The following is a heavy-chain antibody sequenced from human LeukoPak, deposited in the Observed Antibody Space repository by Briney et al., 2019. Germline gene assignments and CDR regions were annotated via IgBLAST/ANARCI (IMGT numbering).Heavy chain of an antibody. CDR3: ARSAYNYGYVYFDH. CDR1: GYTFTGCF. CDR2: IDPNSDNI. D-gene: IGHD5-18*01. V-gene: IGHV1-2*02. Sequence: GASVKVSCKASGYTFTGCFIHYVRQAPGQGLEWMGWIDPNSDNIRYSETFKDRVTMTRDTSTNTAYMELGWLRSDDTAVYYCARSAYNYGYVYFDHWGQGTLVIVSS. J-gene: IGHJ4*02.